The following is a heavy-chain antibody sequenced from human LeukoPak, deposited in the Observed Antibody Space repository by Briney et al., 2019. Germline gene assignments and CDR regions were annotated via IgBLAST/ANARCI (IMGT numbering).Heavy chain of an antibody. J-gene: IGHJ4*01. V-gene: IGHV3-9*01. CDR1: GFTFDDYA. Sequence: GGSLRLSCAASGFTFDDYAMHWVRQVPGKGLEWVSGISWNSGRIGYADSVKGRFTISRDNARNSLYLQMNSLRAEDTALYYCAKDLGHCSSTSCAPDYWGQEPWSPSPQ. CDR2: ISWNSGRI. CDR3: AKDLGHCSSTSCAPDY. D-gene: IGHD2-2*01.